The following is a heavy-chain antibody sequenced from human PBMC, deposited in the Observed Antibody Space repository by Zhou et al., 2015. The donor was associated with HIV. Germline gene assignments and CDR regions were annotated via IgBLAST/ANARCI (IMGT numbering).Heavy chain of an antibody. CDR3: ARSSGNYDFAFDI. CDR2: ITPIFDME. Sequence: LVQSGTEVRKPGSSVKVSCKANGGTFSDSDISWVRQAPGQGLEWMGRITPIFDMENLAQKFRGRLTITADKSAGAAYMELSSLRSEDAAVYYCARSSGNYDFAFDIWGQGTRIIVSS. CDR1: GGTFSDSD. V-gene: IGHV1-69*04. D-gene: IGHD3/OR15-3a*01. J-gene: IGHJ3*02.